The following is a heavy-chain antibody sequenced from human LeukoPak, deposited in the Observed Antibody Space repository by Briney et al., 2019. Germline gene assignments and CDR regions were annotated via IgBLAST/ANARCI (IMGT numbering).Heavy chain of an antibody. J-gene: IGHJ6*03. CDR3: ARVYSSYYYYMDV. V-gene: IGHV4-39*07. D-gene: IGHD6-13*01. CDR1: GGSISSSSYY. CDR2: IYYSGST. Sequence: PSETLSLTCTVSGGSISSSSYYWGWIRQPPGKGLEWIGSIYYSGSTYYNPSLKSRVTISVDTSKNQFSLKLSSVTAADTAVYYCARVYSSYYYYMDVWGKGTTVTISS.